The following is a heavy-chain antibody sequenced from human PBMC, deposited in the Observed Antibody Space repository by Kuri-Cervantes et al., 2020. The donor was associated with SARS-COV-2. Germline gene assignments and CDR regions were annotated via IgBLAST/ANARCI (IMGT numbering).Heavy chain of an antibody. CDR1: GGSFSGYY. Sequence: GSLRLSCAVYGGSFSGYYWSWIRQPPGKGLGWIGEINHSGSTNYNPSLKSRVTISVDTSKNQFSLNLSAVTAADTAVYYCARDVGAAVAGTLITIYYYYGMDVWGQGTTVTVSS. V-gene: IGHV4-34*01. D-gene: IGHD6-19*01. CDR2: INHSGST. CDR3: ARDVGAAVAGTLITIYYYYGMDV. J-gene: IGHJ6*02.